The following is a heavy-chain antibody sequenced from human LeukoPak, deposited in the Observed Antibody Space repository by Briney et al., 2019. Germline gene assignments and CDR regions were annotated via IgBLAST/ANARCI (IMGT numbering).Heavy chain of an antibody. CDR1: GFTFSSYA. CDR3: AKELYSSSWTYYYYGMDV. J-gene: IGHJ6*02. D-gene: IGHD6-13*01. CDR2: ISGSGGST. Sequence: GGSLRLSCAASGFTFSSYAMSWVRQAPGKGLEWVSAISGSGGSTYYADSVKGRFTISRDNSKNTLYLQMNSLRAEDTAAYYCAKELYSSSWTYYYYGMDVWGQGTTVIVSS. V-gene: IGHV3-23*01.